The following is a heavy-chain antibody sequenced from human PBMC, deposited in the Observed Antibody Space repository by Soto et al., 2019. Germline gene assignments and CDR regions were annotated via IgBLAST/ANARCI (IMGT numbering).Heavy chain of an antibody. CDR3: ARDHYYGSGSYYNKVISLDP. D-gene: IGHD3-10*01. Sequence: GESLKISCKGSGYSFTGYYMHWVRQAPGQGLEWMGWINPNSGGTNYAQKFQGWVTMTRDTAISTAYMELSRLRSDDTAVYYCARDHYYGSGSYYNKVISLDPWGQGTLVTVSS. J-gene: IGHJ5*02. CDR1: GYSFTGYY. V-gene: IGHV1-2*04. CDR2: INPNSGGT.